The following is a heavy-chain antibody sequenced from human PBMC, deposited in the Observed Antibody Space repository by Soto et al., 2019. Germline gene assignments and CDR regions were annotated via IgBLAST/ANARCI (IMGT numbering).Heavy chain of an antibody. V-gene: IGHV3-74*01. Sequence: EVQLVESGGGLVQPGGSLRLSCVASGFTFSSYWMHWVRQAPGKGLVWVSRINRDGSSTSYADSVQGRFTISRDNAKNRVYLQMNSLRAEDTAVYYCARRDSGYENVWGQGTTVTVSS. CDR1: GFTFSSYW. CDR2: INRDGSST. CDR3: ARRDSGYENV. J-gene: IGHJ6*02. D-gene: IGHD5-12*01.